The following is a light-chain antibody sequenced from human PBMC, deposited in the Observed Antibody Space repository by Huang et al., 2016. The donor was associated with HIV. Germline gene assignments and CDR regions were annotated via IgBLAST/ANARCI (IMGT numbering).Light chain of an antibody. J-gene: IGKJ2*01. CDR2: GAS. CDR3: QQYGSSPYT. Sequence: EIVLTQSPGTLSLAPGERATLPCRASKSVSSSYLAWYQQKPGPAPRLPIYGASSRAAGIPDRFGGSGSGTDFTLTITRLEPEDFAVYYCQQYGSSPYTFGQGTKLEIK. V-gene: IGKV3-20*01. CDR1: KSVSSSY.